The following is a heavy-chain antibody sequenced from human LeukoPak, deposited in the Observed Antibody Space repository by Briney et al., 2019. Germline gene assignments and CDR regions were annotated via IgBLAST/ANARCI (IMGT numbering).Heavy chain of an antibody. V-gene: IGHV3-21*01. D-gene: IGHD5-18*01. CDR2: ISSSSSYT. J-gene: IGHJ4*02. CDR1: GFTFSSYS. CDR3: ARDLGGYSSVFDY. Sequence: KPGGSLRLSCAASGFTFSSYSMNWVRQAPGKGLEWVSSISSSSSYTYYADSVKGRFTISRDNAKNSLYLQMNSLRAEDTAVYYCARDLGGYSSVFDYWGQGTLVTVSS.